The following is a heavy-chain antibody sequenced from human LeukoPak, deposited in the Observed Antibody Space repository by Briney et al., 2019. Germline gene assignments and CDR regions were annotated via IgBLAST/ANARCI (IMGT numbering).Heavy chain of an antibody. V-gene: IGHV3-30*14. J-gene: IGHJ5*02. CDR2: ISYDGSNK. CDR1: GFTFSSYA. Sequence: PGGSLRLSCAASGFTFSSYAMHWVRQAPGKGLEWVAVISYDGSNKYYADSVKGRFTISRDNSKNSLYLQMNSLRAGDTAVYYCARGKRYSSSWFYNRFDPWGQGTLVTVSS. CDR3: ARGKRYSSSWFYNRFDP. D-gene: IGHD6-13*01.